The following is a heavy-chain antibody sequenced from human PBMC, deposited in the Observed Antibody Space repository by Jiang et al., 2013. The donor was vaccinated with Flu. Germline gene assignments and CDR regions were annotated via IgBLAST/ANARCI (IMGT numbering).Heavy chain of an antibody. Sequence: FSSYAISWVRQAPGQGLEWMGGIIPIFGTANYAQKFQGRVTITADESTSTAYMELSSLRSEDTAVYYCARGCSSTSCPSGWFDPWGQGTLVTVSS. D-gene: IGHD2-2*01. J-gene: IGHJ5*02. CDR1: FSSYA. CDR2: IIPIFGTA. V-gene: IGHV1-69*01. CDR3: ARGCSSTSCPSGWFDP.